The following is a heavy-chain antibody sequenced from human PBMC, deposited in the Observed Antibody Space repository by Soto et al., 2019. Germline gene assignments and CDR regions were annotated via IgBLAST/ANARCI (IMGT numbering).Heavy chain of an antibody. CDR1: GFTFSRYG. D-gene: IGHD1-1*01. Sequence: QVHLVESGGGVVQPGRPLRLSCAASGFTFSRYGMHWVRQAPGKGLEWVGVIGRDGGQTQDADSVRGRFTISKDNTKKRLYMEMSSEKVEDKAVDYCARADDFEDNDLDYWGQGTLVTVSS. CDR2: IGRDGGQT. V-gene: IGHV3-33*01. J-gene: IGHJ4*02. CDR3: ARADDFEDNDLDY.